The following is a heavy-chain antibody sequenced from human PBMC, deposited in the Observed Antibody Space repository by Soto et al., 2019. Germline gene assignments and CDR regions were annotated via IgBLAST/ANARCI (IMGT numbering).Heavy chain of an antibody. CDR3: ASSTIVGEPAMDV. Sequence: ASVKVSCKASGYTFTGYYMHWVRQAPGQGLEWMGWINPNSGGTNYAQKFKGWVTMTRDTSISTAYMELSRLRSDDTAVYYCASSTIVGEPAMDVWGQGTTVTVSS. J-gene: IGHJ6*02. CDR2: INPNSGGT. D-gene: IGHD3-3*01. V-gene: IGHV1-2*04. CDR1: GYTFTGYY.